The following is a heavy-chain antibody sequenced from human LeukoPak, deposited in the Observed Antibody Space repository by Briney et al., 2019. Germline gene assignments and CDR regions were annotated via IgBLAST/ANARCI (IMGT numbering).Heavy chain of an antibody. J-gene: IGHJ4*02. CDR3: ARDYCGGDCFPDY. D-gene: IGHD2-21*02. Sequence: GGSLRLSCAASAFTFSSYTMHWVRQAPGKGLEGVAVITYDGSSTYYADSVKGRFTISRDNSKNTLYLQMNSLRAEDTALYYCARDYCGGDCFPDYWGQGTLVTVSS. CDR1: AFTFSSYT. CDR2: ITYDGSST. V-gene: IGHV3-30-3*01.